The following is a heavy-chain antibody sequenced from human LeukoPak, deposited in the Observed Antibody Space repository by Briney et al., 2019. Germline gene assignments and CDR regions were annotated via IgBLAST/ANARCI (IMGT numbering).Heavy chain of an antibody. CDR3: ARRQSVYYYDSSGYPVPLFDY. D-gene: IGHD3-22*01. J-gene: IGHJ4*02. CDR2: IYYSGST. CDR1: GGSISSSSYY. Sequence: PSQTLSLTCTVSGGSISSSSYYWGWIRQPPGKGLEWIGSIYYSGSTYYNPSLKSRVTISVDTSKNQFSLKLSPVTAADTAVYYCARRQSVYYYDSSGYPVPLFDYWGQGTLVTVSS. V-gene: IGHV4-39*01.